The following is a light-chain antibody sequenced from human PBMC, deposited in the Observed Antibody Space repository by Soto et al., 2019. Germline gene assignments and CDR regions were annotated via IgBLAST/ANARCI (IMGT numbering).Light chain of an antibody. CDR2: EVS. CDR3: CSFTNRFTFV. J-gene: IGLJ1*01. V-gene: IGLV2-8*01. Sequence: QSVLTQPPSASGSPGQSVTISCTGTSSDIGTYDYVSWYQHLPDKAPKLIIYEVSKRPSGVPDRFSGSKSGNTASLTVSGLQAEDEGDYYCCSFTNRFTFVFGTGTKVTVL. CDR1: SSDIGTYDY.